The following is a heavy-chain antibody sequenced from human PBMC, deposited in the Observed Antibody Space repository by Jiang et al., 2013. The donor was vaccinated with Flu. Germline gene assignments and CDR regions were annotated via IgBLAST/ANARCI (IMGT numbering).Heavy chain of an antibody. Sequence: GASVKVSCKASGYTFTGYYMHWVRQAPGQGLEWMGWINPNSGGTNYAQKFQGRVTMTRDTSISTAYMELSRLRSDDTAVYYCAHGVGRAWTGTSGVNWFDPWGQGTLVTVSS. CDR1: GYTFTGYY. V-gene: IGHV1-2*02. CDR2: INPNSGGT. D-gene: IGHD1/OR15-1a*01. CDR3: AHGVGRAWTGTSGVNWFDP. J-gene: IGHJ5*02.